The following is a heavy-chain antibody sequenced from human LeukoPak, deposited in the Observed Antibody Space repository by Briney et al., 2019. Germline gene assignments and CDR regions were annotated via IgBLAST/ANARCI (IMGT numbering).Heavy chain of an antibody. CDR1: GYTFTGYY. CDR2: INPNSGGT. Sequence: GASVKVSCKASGYTFTGYYMHWVRQAPGQGLEWTGWINPNSGGTNYAQKFQGRVATTRDTSISTAYMELSRLRSDDTAVYYCARVIYSSGWYEKFDYWGQGTLVIVSS. CDR3: ARVIYSSGWYEKFDY. J-gene: IGHJ4*02. V-gene: IGHV1-2*02. D-gene: IGHD6-19*01.